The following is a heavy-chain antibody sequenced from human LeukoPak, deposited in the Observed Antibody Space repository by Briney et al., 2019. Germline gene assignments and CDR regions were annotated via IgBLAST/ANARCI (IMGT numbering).Heavy chain of an antibody. CDR1: GFAVSTNY. J-gene: IGHJ4*02. CDR3: ARPDYGSGTYYEY. Sequence: AGGSLRLSCGASGFAVSTNYVSWVRQAPGKGLEWVSVIYSGGTTYYADSVEGRFTISRDNSKNTVYLLMNSLEAEDTAVYYCARPDYGSGTYYEYWGQGVLVTVSS. CDR2: IYSGGTT. V-gene: IGHV3-53*01. D-gene: IGHD3-10*01.